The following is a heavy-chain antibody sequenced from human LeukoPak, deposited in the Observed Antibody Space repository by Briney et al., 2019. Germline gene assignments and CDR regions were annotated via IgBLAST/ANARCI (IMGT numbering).Heavy chain of an antibody. V-gene: IGHV4-34*01. CDR2: INHSGST. J-gene: IGHJ3*02. D-gene: IGHD3-10*01. CDR3: ARATSPYYYGSGSPRPRPDAFDI. Sequence: SETLSLTCAVYGGSFSGYYWSWIRQPPGKGLEWIGEINHSGSTNYNPSLKSRVTISVDTSKNQFSLKLSSVTAADTAVYYCARATSPYYYGSGSPRPRPDAFDIWGQGTMVTVSS. CDR1: GGSFSGYY.